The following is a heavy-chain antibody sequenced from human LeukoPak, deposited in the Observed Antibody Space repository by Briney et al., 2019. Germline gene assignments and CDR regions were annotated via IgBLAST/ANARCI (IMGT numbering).Heavy chain of an antibody. CDR2: ISGSGNRT. Sequence: GGSLRLSCAASGFTFSSYAMSWVRQAPGRGLEWVSSISGSGNRTYYADSVKGRFTISRDNSKNTLFLQMNSLRAEDTAVYYCAKNLYCGGGSCYPSALGMDVWGQGTTDTVSS. J-gene: IGHJ6*02. CDR1: GFTFSSYA. D-gene: IGHD2-15*01. V-gene: IGHV3-23*01. CDR3: AKNLYCGGGSCYPSALGMDV.